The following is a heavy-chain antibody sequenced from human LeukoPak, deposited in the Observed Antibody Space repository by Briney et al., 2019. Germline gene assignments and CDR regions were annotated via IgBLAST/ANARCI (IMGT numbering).Heavy chain of an antibody. CDR2: INSDGSST. CDR1: GFTFSSYW. D-gene: IGHD3-9*01. CDR3: ARGAYDILTGYYGYYFDY. Sequence: PGGSLRLSCAASGFTFSSYWMHWVRQAPGKGLVWVSRINSDGSSTSYADSVKGRFTISRDNAKNTLYLQMNSLRAEDTAVYYCARGAYDILTGYYGYYFDYWGQGTSVTVSS. J-gene: IGHJ4*02. V-gene: IGHV3-74*01.